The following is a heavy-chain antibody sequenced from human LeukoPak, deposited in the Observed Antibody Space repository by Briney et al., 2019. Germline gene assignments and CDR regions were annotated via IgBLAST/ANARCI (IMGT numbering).Heavy chain of an antibody. D-gene: IGHD3-3*01. CDR1: GGSFSGYY. CDR2: INHSGST. CDR3: ARLSITIFGVVINPGYGMDV. V-gene: IGHV4-34*01. J-gene: IGHJ6*02. Sequence: SETLSLTCAVYGGSFSGYYWSWIRQPPGKGLEWIGEINHSGSTNYNPSLKSRVTISVDTSKNQFSLKLSSVTAADTAVYCCARLSITIFGVVINPGYGMDVWGQGTTVTVSS.